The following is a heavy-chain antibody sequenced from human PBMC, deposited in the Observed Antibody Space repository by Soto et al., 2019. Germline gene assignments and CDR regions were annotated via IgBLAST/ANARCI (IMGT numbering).Heavy chain of an antibody. J-gene: IGHJ5*02. Sequence: TLSLPRPVSGGSISGGEYYWGWIRQNPRKGLEWIGYIYDSGRTYYNPSLKSRVTISVDTSKNQFSLKLSSVTAADTAVYYCARRSIAAAGWWFDPWGQGTLVTVSS. D-gene: IGHD6-13*01. CDR3: ARRSIAAAGWWFDP. V-gene: IGHV4-31*03. CDR1: GGSISGGEYY. CDR2: IYDSGRT.